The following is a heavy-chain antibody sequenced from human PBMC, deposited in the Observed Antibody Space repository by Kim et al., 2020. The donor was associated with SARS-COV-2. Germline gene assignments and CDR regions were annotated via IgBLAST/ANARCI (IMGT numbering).Heavy chain of an antibody. CDR2: ISFDGSNK. CDR1: GFTFSYA. CDR3: AKDTALGVEYDSSGRIDY. D-gene: IGHD3-22*01. Sequence: GGSLRLSCAASGFTFSYAMHWVRQAPGKGLEWVAVISFDGSNKYYSDSVKGRFTISRDNSKNTVYLQMNSLRAEDTAVYYCAKDTALGVEYDSSGRIDYWGQGTLVSVSS. J-gene: IGHJ4*02. V-gene: IGHV3-30-3*01.